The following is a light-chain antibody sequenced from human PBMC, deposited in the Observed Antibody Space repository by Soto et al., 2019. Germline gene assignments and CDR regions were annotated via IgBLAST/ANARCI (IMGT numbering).Light chain of an antibody. J-gene: IGLJ2*01. V-gene: IGLV1-40*01. CDR1: SSNIRAGYD. Sequence: QSVLTQPPSVSGAPGQRVTISCTGSSSNIRAGYDVHWYQQLPGTAPKLLIYGNSNRPSGVPDRFSGSKSGTSASLAITGLQAEDEADYYCQSYDSSLSVRFGGGTKLTVL. CDR3: QSYDSSLSVR. CDR2: GNS.